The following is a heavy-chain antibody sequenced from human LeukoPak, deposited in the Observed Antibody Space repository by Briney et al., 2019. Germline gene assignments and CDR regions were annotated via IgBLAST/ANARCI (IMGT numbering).Heavy chain of an antibody. J-gene: IGHJ4*02. CDR3: ARVGLTVPCGRDCFANYFDY. CDR1: GGSINTDY. D-gene: IGHD2-21*02. V-gene: IGHV4-59*01. Sequence: SETLSLTCTASGGSINTDYWSWIRQPPGKGLEWIGYIYFSGSTNYNPSLNSRVTISVDTSKNQFSLRLSSVTAADTAVYYCARVGLTVPCGRDCFANYFDYWGQGTLVTVSS. CDR2: IYFSGST.